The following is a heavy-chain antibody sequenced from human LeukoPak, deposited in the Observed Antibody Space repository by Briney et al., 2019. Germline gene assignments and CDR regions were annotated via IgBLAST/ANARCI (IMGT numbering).Heavy chain of an antibody. J-gene: IGHJ4*02. D-gene: IGHD3-10*01. V-gene: IGHV3-66*02. Sequence: GGSLRLSCAASGFTVSNSYMSWVRQAPGKGLEWVSVIYTDGTTYYADSVKGRFTISRDNSKNTLYLQMNSLRAEDTAVYYCARWRVPGYFDYWGQGALVTVFS. CDR3: ARWRVPGYFDY. CDR2: IYTDGTT. CDR1: GFTVSNSY.